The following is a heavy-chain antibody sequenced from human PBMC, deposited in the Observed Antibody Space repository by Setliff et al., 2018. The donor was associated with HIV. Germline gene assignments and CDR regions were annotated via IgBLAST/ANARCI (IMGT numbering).Heavy chain of an antibody. J-gene: IGHJ4*02. V-gene: IGHV4-38-2*02. Sequence: NPSETLSLTCTVSGFSITRSYYWGWMRQPPGKGLEWIGSTYYNPSLKSRVTISVDTSKNHLSLKLTSVTAADTGLYYCVFGLRFSPFDNWGQGTLVTVSS. CDR2: T. D-gene: IGHD5-12*01. CDR3: VFGLRFSPFDN. CDR1: GFSITRSYY.